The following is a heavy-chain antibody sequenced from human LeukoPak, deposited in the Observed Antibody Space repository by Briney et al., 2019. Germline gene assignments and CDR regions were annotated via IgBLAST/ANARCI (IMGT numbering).Heavy chain of an antibody. D-gene: IGHD6-13*01. CDR3: ARDPDYSSSWYDY. CDR1: GFTFSSYS. J-gene: IGHJ4*02. V-gene: IGHV3-21*01. Sequence: GGSLRLSCAASGFTFSSYSMNWVRQAPGKGLEWVSSISSSGSYIYYADSVKGRFTISRDNAKNSLYLQMNSLRAEDTAVYYCARDPDYSSSWYDYWGQGTLVTVSS. CDR2: ISSSGSYI.